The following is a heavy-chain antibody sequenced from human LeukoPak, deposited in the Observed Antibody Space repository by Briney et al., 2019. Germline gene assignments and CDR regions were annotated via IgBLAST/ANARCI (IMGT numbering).Heavy chain of an antibody. J-gene: IGHJ5*02. CDR2: IRSKAYGATT. V-gene: IGHV3-49*03. D-gene: IGHD6-6*01. CDR1: GFIFGDYT. Sequence: GSLRLSCTASGFIFGDYTMNWFRQAPGKGLEWVGFIRSKAYGATTEYAASVKGRFTISRDDSKSIAYLQMNSLKTEDTAVYYCTRDRWQLGGWFDPWGQGTLVTVSS. CDR3: TRDRWQLGGWFDP.